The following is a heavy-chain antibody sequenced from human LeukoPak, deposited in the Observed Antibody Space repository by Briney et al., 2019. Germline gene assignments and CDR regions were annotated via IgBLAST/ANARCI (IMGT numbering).Heavy chain of an antibody. D-gene: IGHD2-8*02. CDR1: GGSISNYY. V-gene: IGHV4-59*08. J-gene: IGHJ4*02. CDR2: ISHSGST. Sequence: PSETLSLTCTVSGGSISNYYWSWIRQPPGKGLEWIGYISHSGSTNYSPSLKSRVTISLDTSKNQFSLKLSSVTAADTAVYYCAGHHPRNTVDFWGQGALVTVSS. CDR3: AGHHPRNTVDF.